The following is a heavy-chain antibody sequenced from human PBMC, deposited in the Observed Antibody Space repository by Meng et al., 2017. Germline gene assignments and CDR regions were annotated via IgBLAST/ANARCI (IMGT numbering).Heavy chain of an antibody. CDR3: ARDSRGIAAAGSSDAFDI. J-gene: IGHJ3*02. D-gene: IGHD6-13*01. V-gene: IGHV3-53*04. Sequence: GESLKISCAASGFTVSSNYMSWVRQAPGKGLEWVSVIYSGGSTYYADSVKGRFTISRHNSKNTLYLQMNSLRAEDTAVYYCARDSRGIAAAGSSDAFDIWGQGTMVTVSS. CDR2: IYSGGST. CDR1: GFTVSSNY.